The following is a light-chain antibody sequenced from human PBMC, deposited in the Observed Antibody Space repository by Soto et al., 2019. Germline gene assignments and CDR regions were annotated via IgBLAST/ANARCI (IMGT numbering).Light chain of an antibody. V-gene: IGKV3-11*01. CDR1: LSVSVY. CDR2: DAS. CDR3: HQRQYWPPIT. J-gene: IGKJ5*01. Sequence: VVLTKSPATVSLSPGERATLSCRTSLSVSVYLDWYQQKPGQAPRLLISDASNRATGIPARFSGSGSGTDFTLTISSLEPEDFAVYYCHQRQYWPPITFGQGTRLEI.